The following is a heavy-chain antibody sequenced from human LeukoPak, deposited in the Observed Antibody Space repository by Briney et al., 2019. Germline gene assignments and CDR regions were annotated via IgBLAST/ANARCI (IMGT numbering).Heavy chain of an antibody. CDR3: TRGRSIAAAGDDY. Sequence: GGSLRLSCTASGFTFGDYAMSWVRQAPGKGLEWVGFIRSKAYGGTTEYAASVKGRFTISRDDSKSIAYLQMNSLKTEDTAVYYCTRGRSIAAAGDDYWGQGTLVTVSS. CDR2: IRSKAYGGTT. D-gene: IGHD6-13*01. CDR1: GFTFGDYA. J-gene: IGHJ4*02. V-gene: IGHV3-49*04.